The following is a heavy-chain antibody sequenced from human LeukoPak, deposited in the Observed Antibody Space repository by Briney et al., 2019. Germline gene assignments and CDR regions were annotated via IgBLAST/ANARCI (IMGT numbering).Heavy chain of an antibody. D-gene: IGHD2-15*01. Sequence: EASVKASCKASGYTFTSYDINWVRQATGQGLEWMGWMNPNSGNTGYAQKFQGRVTMTRNTSISTAYMELSSLRSEDTAVYYCASRYSVVVAAASYHDAFDIWGQGTMVTVSS. CDR2: MNPNSGNT. J-gene: IGHJ3*02. V-gene: IGHV1-8*01. CDR3: ASRYSVVVAAASYHDAFDI. CDR1: GYTFTSYD.